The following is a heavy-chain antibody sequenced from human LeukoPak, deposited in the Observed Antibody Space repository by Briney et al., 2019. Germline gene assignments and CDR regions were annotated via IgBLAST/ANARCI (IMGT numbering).Heavy chain of an antibody. CDR1: GFTFTTYW. V-gene: IGHV3-7*03. CDR3: ARELVPFDY. CDR2: IKTDGSEK. D-gene: IGHD2-2*01. Sequence: GGSLRLSCAASGFTFTTYWMSWVRQAPGKGLEWVANIKTDGSEKYYVDSVKGRFTISRDNSKNTLYLQMNSLRAEDTAVYYCARELVPFDYWGQGTLVTVSS. J-gene: IGHJ4*02.